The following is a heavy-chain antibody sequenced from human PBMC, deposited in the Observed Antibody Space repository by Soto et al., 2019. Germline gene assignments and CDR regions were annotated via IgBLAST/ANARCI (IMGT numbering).Heavy chain of an antibody. J-gene: IGHJ4*02. Sequence: EVQLVESGGGLVQPGGSLRLSCVASGYTFSSYWVTWFRQAPGKGLEWVANTNLDGSSKYYVDSVKGRFTISRDNAKNSLYLQMNSLRVEDTAVYYCARSVDCWGQGTLVTVSS. V-gene: IGHV3-7*03. CDR1: GYTFSSYW. CDR2: TNLDGSSK. CDR3: ARSVDC.